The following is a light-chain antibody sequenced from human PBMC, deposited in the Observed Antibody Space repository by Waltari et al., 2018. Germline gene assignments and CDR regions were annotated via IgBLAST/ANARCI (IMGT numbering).Light chain of an antibody. J-gene: IGLJ3*02. CDR3: CSYGGRGTYTWV. V-gene: IGLV2-23*02. CDR2: DVY. CDR1: SSDVGLYNL. Sequence: QSALTQPASVSGSPGQSITISCSGTSSDVGLYNLVSWYQQHRGKAPKLIIYDVYRRPSEGSIRFAGSKSSNTASLTISELQAEDEADCYCCSYGGRGTYTWVFGGGTKLTVL.